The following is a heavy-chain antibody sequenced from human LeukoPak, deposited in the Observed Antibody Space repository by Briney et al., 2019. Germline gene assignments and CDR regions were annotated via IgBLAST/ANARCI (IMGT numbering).Heavy chain of an antibody. V-gene: IGHV3-74*01. D-gene: IGHD3-22*01. CDR3: ARDRYYDSSGTDGGY. J-gene: IGHJ4*02. Sequence: GVLRLSCAASGFTFSSYWMHWVRQAPGKGLVWVSRINSDGSSTSYADSVKGRFTISRDNAKNTLYLQMNSLRAEDTAVYYCARDRYYDSSGTDGGYWGQGTLVTVSS. CDR1: GFTFSSYW. CDR2: INSDGSST.